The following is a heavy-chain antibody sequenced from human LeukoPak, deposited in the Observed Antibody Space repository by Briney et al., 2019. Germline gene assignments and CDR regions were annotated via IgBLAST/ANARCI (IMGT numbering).Heavy chain of an antibody. Sequence: GGSLRPSCAASGFTFSSYEMNWVRQAPGKGLEWVSFISSSGSAIHYADSVRGRFTISRDNAKNSLYLQMSRLRAEDTAVYYCAREKLSFFDSSGYFDYWGQGTLVTVS. J-gene: IGHJ4*02. D-gene: IGHD3-22*01. CDR3: AREKLSFFDSSGYFDY. CDR2: ISSSGSAI. V-gene: IGHV3-48*03. CDR1: GFTFSSYE.